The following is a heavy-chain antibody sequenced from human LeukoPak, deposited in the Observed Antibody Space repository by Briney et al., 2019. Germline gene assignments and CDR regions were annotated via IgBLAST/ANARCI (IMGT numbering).Heavy chain of an antibody. CDR1: GFTFSSYA. J-gene: IGHJ4*02. D-gene: IGHD3-3*01. CDR2: ISGSGGST. V-gene: IGHV3-23*01. Sequence: GGSLRLSCAASGFTFSSYAMSWVRQAPGKGLEWVSAISGSGGSTYYADSVKGRFTISRDNSKNTLYLQMNSLRAEDTAVYYCASSPYDFSRFDYWGQGTLVTVSS. CDR3: ASSPYDFSRFDY.